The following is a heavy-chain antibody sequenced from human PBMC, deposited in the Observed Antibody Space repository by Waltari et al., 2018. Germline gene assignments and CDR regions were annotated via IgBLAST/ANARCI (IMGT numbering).Heavy chain of an antibody. Sequence: QVQLQQWGAGLLKPSETLSLTCAVYGGSFSGYYWSWIRQPPGKGLEWIGEINHSGSTNYNPSLKSRVTISVDTSKNQFSLKLSSVTAADTAVYYCASLPGYSSSWQKRTFDYWGQGTLVTVSS. CDR1: GGSFSGYY. V-gene: IGHV4-34*01. CDR2: INHSGST. D-gene: IGHD6-13*01. J-gene: IGHJ4*02. CDR3: ASLPGYSSSWQKRTFDY.